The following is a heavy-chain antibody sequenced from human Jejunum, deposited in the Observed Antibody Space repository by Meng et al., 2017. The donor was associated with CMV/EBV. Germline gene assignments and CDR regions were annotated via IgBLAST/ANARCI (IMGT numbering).Heavy chain of an antibody. CDR1: GFTLSNSA. CDR3: DKLTNN. Sequence: GSLRLCCTVSGFTLSNSAVSGVGQGRGKEMEGVSNINGSGDSTYYAEAVKGRFTISRDSSKKTLYLKMDSLRADDTAVYYCDKLTNNWGQGTLVTVSS. J-gene: IGHJ4*02. CDR2: INGSGDST. V-gene: IGHV3-23*01.